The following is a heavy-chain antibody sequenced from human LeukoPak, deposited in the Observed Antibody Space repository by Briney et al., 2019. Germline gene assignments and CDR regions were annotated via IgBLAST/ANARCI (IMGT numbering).Heavy chain of an antibody. CDR1: GFTFSNSA. CDR3: AKGIYSSGWSYFDY. D-gene: IGHD6-19*01. V-gene: IGHV3-23*01. CDR2: LSGSGITT. J-gene: IGHJ4*01. Sequence: GGYLRLYCAASGFTFSNSAMSWVRQAPGKGLEWVSTLSGSGITTYYADSVKGRFTISRDNSKNTLYLQMNSLRAEDTAVYYCAKGIYSSGWSYFDYWGHGTLVTVSS.